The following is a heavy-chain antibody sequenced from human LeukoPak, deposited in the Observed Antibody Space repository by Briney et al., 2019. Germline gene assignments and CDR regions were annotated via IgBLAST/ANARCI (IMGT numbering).Heavy chain of an antibody. D-gene: IGHD4-17*01. J-gene: IGHJ4*02. CDR3: ARVYGDYETHLDY. V-gene: IGHV4-59*01. CDR2: IYYSGST. CDR1: GGSISSYY. Sequence: SETLSLTCTVSGGSISSYYWSWIRQPPGKGLEWIGYIYYSGSTNYNPSLKSRVTISVDTSKNQFSLKLSSLTAADTAVYYCARVYGDYETHLDYWGQGTLVSVSS.